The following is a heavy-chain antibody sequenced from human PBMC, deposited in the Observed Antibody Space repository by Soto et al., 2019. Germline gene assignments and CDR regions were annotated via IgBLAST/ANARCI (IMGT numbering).Heavy chain of an antibody. D-gene: IGHD3-22*01. CDR1: AGTFSSYT. V-gene: IGHV1-69*02. CDR3: ARGDSGGYSATDY. Sequence: QVQLVQSGAEVKKPGSSVKVSCKASAGTFSSYTISWVRQAPGQGLEWMGRIIPILGIANYAQKFQGRVTITADKSTSTAYMELSSLRSEHTAVYYCARGDSGGYSATDYSSKGTLDTVSS. CDR2: IIPILGIA. J-gene: IGHJ4*02.